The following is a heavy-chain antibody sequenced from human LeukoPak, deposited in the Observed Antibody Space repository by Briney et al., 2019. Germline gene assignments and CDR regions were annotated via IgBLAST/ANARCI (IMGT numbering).Heavy chain of an antibody. CDR3: ARANGDYVRRYYGMDV. J-gene: IGHJ6*02. D-gene: IGHD4-17*01. V-gene: IGHV3-30*19. CDR2: ISYDGSNK. CDR1: GFTFSSYG. Sequence: AGGSLRLSCAASGFTFSSYGMHWVRQAPGKGLEWVAVISYDGSNKYYADSVKGRFTISRDNSKNTLYLQMNSLRAEDTAVYYCARANGDYVRRYYGMDVWGQGTTVTVSS.